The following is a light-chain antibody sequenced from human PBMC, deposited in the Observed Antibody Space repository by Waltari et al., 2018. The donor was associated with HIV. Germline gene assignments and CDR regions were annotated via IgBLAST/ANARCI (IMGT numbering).Light chain of an antibody. CDR2: YDS. V-gene: IGLV3-21*04. Sequence: SYVLTQPPSVSVAPGKTARITCGGNNIGTKSLNWYQQKPGQAPVLVIYYDSDRPSGIPERFSGSNSGNSATLTIIRVEAGDEADYYCQVWDPSGDHLIFGGGTKLTVL. CDR3: QVWDPSGDHLI. J-gene: IGLJ2*01. CDR1: NIGTKS.